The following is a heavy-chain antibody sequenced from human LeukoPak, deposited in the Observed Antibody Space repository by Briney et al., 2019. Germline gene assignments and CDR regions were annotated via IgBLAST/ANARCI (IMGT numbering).Heavy chain of an antibody. J-gene: IGHJ3*02. CDR3: ARGGTMVRGVVAAFDI. CDR2: INPNSGGT. CDR1: GYTFTGYY. D-gene: IGHD3-10*01. V-gene: IGHV1-2*02. Sequence: ASVKVSCKASGYTFTGYYMHWMRQAPGQGLEWMGWINPNSGGTNYAQKFQGRVTMTRDTSISTAYMELSRLRSDDTAVYYCARGGTMVRGVVAAFDIWGQGTMVTVSS.